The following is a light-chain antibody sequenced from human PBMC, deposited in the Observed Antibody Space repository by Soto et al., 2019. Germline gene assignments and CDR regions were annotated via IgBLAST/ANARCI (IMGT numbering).Light chain of an antibody. J-gene: IGLJ1*01. CDR3: RAYTSSSTFF. CDR2: DVS. CDR1: SSDVGGYNY. V-gene: IGLV2-14*01. Sequence: QSVLTQPASVSGSPGQSITISCTGTSSDVGGYNYVSWYQQHPGKAPKLMIYDVSNRPSGVSNRFSGSKSGNTASLTISGLQAEDEDDDYYRAYTSSSTFFFGTGTKVAVL.